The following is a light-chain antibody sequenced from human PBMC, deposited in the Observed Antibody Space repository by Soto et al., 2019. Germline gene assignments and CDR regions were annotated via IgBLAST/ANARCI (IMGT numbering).Light chain of an antibody. CDR2: EVS. J-gene: IGLJ2*01. Sequence: ALTQPPSASGSPGQSVPISCTGTSSDVGGYNYVSWYQQHPGKAPKLMIYEVSKRPSGVPDRFSGSKSGNTASLTVSGLQAEDEADYYCSSYAGSTVVFGGGTKLTVL. CDR3: SSYAGSTVV. V-gene: IGLV2-8*01. CDR1: SSDVGGYNY.